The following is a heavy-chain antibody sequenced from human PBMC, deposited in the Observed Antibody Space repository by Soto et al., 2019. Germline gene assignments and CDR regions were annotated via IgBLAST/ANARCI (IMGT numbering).Heavy chain of an antibody. Sequence: QVQLQESGPGLVKPSQTLSLTCTVSGGSISSGDYYWSWIRQPPGKGLEWIGYIYYSGSTYYNPPXXSRVTISVDTSXXXFXXKLSSVTAADTAVYYCARARQYCSGGSGYGPDFDYWGQGTLVTVSS. J-gene: IGHJ4*02. D-gene: IGHD2-15*01. V-gene: IGHV4-30-4*01. CDR2: IYYSGST. CDR1: GGSISSGDYY. CDR3: ARARQYCSGGSGYGPDFDY.